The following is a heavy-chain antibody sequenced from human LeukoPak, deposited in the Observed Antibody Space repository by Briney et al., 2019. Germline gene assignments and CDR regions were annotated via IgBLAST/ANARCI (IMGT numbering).Heavy chain of an antibody. CDR3: APYSYGSGEYY. D-gene: IGHD5-18*01. J-gene: IGHJ4*02. CDR2: IIPIFGIA. V-gene: IGHV1-69*13. CDR1: GYTLTELS. Sequence: GASVKVSCKVSGYTLTELSMHWVRQAPGQGLEWMGGIIPIFGIANYAQKFQGRVTITADESTSTAYMELSSLRSEDTAVYYCAPYSYGSGEYYWGQGTLVTVSS.